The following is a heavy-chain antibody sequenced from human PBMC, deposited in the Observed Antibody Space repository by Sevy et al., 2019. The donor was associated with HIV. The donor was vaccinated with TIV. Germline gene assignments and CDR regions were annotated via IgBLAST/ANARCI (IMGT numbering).Heavy chain of an antibody. CDR2: VYPNSGGT. CDR1: GYTFTDDY. Sequence: ASVKVSCKASGYTFTDDYLHWVRQVPGLGLEWMGRVYPNSGGTNNARKFQGRVTMTRDTSISTAYMELSRLRFDDTAVYYCARDGGGGTTNSGMDVWGQGTTVTVSS. D-gene: IGHD1-7*01. V-gene: IGHV1-2*06. J-gene: IGHJ6*02. CDR3: ARDGGGGTTNSGMDV.